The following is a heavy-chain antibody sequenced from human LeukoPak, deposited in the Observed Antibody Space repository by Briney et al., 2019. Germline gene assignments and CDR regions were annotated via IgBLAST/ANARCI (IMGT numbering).Heavy chain of an antibody. J-gene: IGHJ1*01. CDR2: IKSDGST. CDR3: ARAPSEIGGYYPEYFRH. CDR1: GFTFSSYW. D-gene: IGHD3-22*01. Sequence: GGSLRLSCAASGFTFSSYWMHWVRQAPGKGLVWVSRIKSDGSTNYADSVKGRFTISRDNAKNTVSLQMNSLRAEGTGVYYCARAPSEIGGYYPEYFRHWGQGTLVTVSS. V-gene: IGHV3-74*01.